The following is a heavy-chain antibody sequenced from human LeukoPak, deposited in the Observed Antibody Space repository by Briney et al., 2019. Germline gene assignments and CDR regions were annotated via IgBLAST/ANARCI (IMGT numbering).Heavy chain of an antibody. CDR3: ARDIAKCSSGWYACFDY. J-gene: IGHJ4*02. CDR1: GYTFTGYY. V-gene: IGHV1-2*02. D-gene: IGHD6-19*01. CDR2: INPNSGGT. Sequence: ASVKVSCKASGYTFTGYYMHWVRQAPGQGLEWMGWINPNSGGTNYAQKFQGRVTMTRDTSISTAYMELSRLRSDDTAVYYCARDIAKCSSGWYACFDYWGQGTLVTVSS.